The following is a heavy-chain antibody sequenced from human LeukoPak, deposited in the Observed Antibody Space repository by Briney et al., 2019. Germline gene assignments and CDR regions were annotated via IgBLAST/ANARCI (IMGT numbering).Heavy chain of an antibody. Sequence: PSETLSLTCAVSGFSISSGGYSWSWIRQPPGKGLEWIVYIYHSGSTYYNPSIKSRVTISVDRSKNQFSLKLSSVTAADTAVYYCARGYCSGGSCYVAPYYYCMDVGGKGTTVTVSS. V-gene: IGHV4-30-2*01. CDR1: GFSISSGGYS. CDR2: IYHSGST. D-gene: IGHD2-15*01. CDR3: ARGYCSGGSCYVAPYYYCMDV. J-gene: IGHJ6*04.